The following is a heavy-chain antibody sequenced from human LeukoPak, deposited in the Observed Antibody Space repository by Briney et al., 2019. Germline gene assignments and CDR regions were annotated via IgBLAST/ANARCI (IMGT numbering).Heavy chain of an antibody. CDR3: ARATTITMIVDSWFDP. V-gene: IGHV1-2*02. J-gene: IGHJ5*02. CDR2: INPNSGGT. D-gene: IGHD3-22*01. Sequence: GASVKVSCKASGYTFTGYYMHWVRQAPGQGLEWMGWINPNSGGTNYAQKFQGRVTMTRDTSISTAYMELSRLRSDDTAVYYCARATTITMIVDSWFDPWGQGTLVTVSS. CDR1: GYTFTGYY.